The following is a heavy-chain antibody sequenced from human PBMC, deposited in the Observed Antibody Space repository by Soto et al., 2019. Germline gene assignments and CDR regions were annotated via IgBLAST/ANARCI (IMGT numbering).Heavy chain of an antibody. Sequence: GGSLRLSCAASGFTFSSYWMSWVRQAPGKGLEWLANIKQDGSEKYYVDSVKGRFTISRDNAKNSLYLQMNSLRAEDTAVYYCARAPTTIFGLVVRDSYYYGMHVWGQGTTVTVSS. CDR2: IKQDGSEK. CDR3: ARAPTTIFGLVVRDSYYYGMHV. V-gene: IGHV3-7*05. J-gene: IGHJ6*02. D-gene: IGHD3-3*01. CDR1: GFTFSSYW.